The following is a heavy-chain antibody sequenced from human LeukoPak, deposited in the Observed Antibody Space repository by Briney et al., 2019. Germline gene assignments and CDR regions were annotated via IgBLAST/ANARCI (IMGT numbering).Heavy chain of an antibody. CDR1: GGSISSGDYY. V-gene: IGHV4-30-4*01. D-gene: IGHD4-17*01. CDR2: IYISGTT. CDR3: ARQGAVTPRRPHYYDMHV. Sequence: PSQTLSLTCTVSGGSISSGDYYWSWIRQPPGKGLEWIGYIYISGTTYYNPSRKRRVTISVHTPKNQFSLKLSSVTAADTAVYYCARQGAVTPRRPHYYDMHVWGPGTTVTVSS. J-gene: IGHJ6*02.